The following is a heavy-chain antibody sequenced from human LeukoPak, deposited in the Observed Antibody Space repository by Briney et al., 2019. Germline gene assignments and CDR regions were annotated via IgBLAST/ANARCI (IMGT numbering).Heavy chain of an antibody. J-gene: IGHJ5*02. V-gene: IGHV1-8*01. CDR3: ARDRRGKTAGILNWFDP. Sequence: GASVKVSCKASGYAFTSYDINWVRQATGQGLEWMGWMNPNSGNTGYARKFQGRVTMTRITSISTAYMELSSLGSEDTAVYCCARDRRGKTAGILNWFDPWGQGTLVTVSS. D-gene: IGHD6-13*01. CDR2: MNPNSGNT. CDR1: GYAFTSYD.